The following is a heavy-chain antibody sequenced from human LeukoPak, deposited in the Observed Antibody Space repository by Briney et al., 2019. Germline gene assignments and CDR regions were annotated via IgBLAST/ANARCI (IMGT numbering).Heavy chain of an antibody. D-gene: IGHD5-18*01. V-gene: IGHV4-59*08. CDR2: IYYSGST. CDR1: GGSITSYY. J-gene: IGHJ6*02. CDR3: ARVDTASKGGMDV. Sequence: SETLSLTCTVSGGSITSYYWAWIRQPPGKGLEWIGYIYYSGSTNYNPSLKSRVTISVDTSKNQFSLKLSSVTAADTAVYYCARVDTASKGGMDVWGQGTTVTVSS.